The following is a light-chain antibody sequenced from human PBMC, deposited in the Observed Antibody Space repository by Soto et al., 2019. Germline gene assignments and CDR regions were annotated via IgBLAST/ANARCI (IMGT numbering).Light chain of an antibody. CDR3: QQDDSYPLT. Sequence: DIQMTQSPSTLSASVGDRVTITCRASQSISSWLAWYQQKPGKAPKFLIQNASSLESGVPSRFSGSGSGTEFTLTISSLQPADFATYFWQQDDSYPLTFGGGNKVEIK. CDR1: QSISSW. V-gene: IGKV1-5*03. CDR2: NAS. J-gene: IGKJ4*01.